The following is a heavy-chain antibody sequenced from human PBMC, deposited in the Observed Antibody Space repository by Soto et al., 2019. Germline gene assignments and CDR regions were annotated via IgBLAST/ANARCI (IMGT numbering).Heavy chain of an antibody. CDR2: VSWNSGSI. J-gene: IGHJ4*02. CDR3: AKGHSLDYYGSGSYYFDY. CDR1: GFTFDDYA. Sequence: EVQLVESGGGLVQPGRSLRLSCAASGFTFDDYAMHWVRQAPGKGLEWVSGVSWNSGSIGYADSVKGRFTMSRDNAKNSLYLQMNSLRAEDTALYYCAKGHSLDYYGSGSYYFDYWGQGTLVTVSS. V-gene: IGHV3-9*01. D-gene: IGHD3-10*01.